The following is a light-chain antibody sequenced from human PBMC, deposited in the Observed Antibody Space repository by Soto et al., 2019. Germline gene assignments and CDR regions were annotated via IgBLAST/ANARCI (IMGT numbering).Light chain of an antibody. CDR3: QQYNSYS. V-gene: IGKV1-16*01. CDR1: QSISSY. J-gene: IGKJ1*01. CDR2: AAS. Sequence: DIQMSHSPSSPSASVGARVTITCRASQSISSYLNWFQPMPGKAPKLLIYAASSLQSGVPSRFSGSGSGTEFTLTLSSLQPDDLATDYCQQYNSYSFGQGTKVDIK.